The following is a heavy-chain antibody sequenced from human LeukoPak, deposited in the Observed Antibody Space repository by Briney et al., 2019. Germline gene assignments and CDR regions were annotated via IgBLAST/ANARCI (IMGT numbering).Heavy chain of an antibody. CDR3: ARDGDIVATIHYYYYGMDV. CDR2: IIPILGIA. CDR1: GGTFSSYA. J-gene: IGHJ6*02. V-gene: IGHV1-69*04. D-gene: IGHD5-12*01. Sequence: ASVKVSCKASGGTFSSYAISWVRQAPGQGLEWMGRIIPILGIANYAQKFQGRVTITADKSTSTAYMELSSLRSEDTAVYYCARDGDIVATIHYYYYGMDVWGQGTTVTVSS.